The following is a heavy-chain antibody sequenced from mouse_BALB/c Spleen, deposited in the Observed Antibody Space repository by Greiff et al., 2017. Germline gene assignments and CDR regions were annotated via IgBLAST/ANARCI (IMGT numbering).Heavy chain of an antibody. CDR3: ARGSWYFDV. V-gene: IGHV1-82*01. Sequence: VKLQESGPELVKPGASVKISCKASGYAFSSSWMNWVKQRPGQGLEWIGRIYPGDGDTNYNGKFKGKATLTADKSSSTAYMQLSSLTSVDSAVYFCARGSWYFDVWGAGTTVTVSS. J-gene: IGHJ1*01. CDR2: IYPGDGDT. CDR1: GYAFSSSW.